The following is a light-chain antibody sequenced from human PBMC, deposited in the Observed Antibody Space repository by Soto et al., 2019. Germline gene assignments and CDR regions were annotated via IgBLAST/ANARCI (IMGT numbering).Light chain of an antibody. CDR3: CTYAGSSTSV. V-gene: IGLV2-14*01. CDR2: DVS. J-gene: IGLJ1*01. CDR1: SSDVGGYNY. Sequence: QSVLTQPASVSGSPGQSITISCTGTSSDVGGYNYVSWYQQHPGKAPKLMIYDVSNRPSGVSNRFSGSKSGNTASLTISGLQAEDEADYHCCTYAGSSTSVFGPGPKVTDL.